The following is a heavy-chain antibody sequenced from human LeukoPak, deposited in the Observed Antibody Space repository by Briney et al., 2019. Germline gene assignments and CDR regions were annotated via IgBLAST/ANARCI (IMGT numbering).Heavy chain of an antibody. J-gene: IGHJ4*02. CDR2: MSGSGGST. CDR3: AKGRGYYDSSAYKYYFDY. Sequence: GGSLRLSCAASGFTFSSYAMSWVRQAPGKGLEWVSAMSGSGGSTFYADSVKGRFTISRDNSKNTLYLQMNSLRVEDTAVYYCAKGRGYYDSSAYKYYFDYWGQGTLVTVSS. CDR1: GFTFSSYA. V-gene: IGHV3-23*01. D-gene: IGHD3-22*01.